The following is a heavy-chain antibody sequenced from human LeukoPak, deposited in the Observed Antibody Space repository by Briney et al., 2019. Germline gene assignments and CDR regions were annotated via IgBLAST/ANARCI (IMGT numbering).Heavy chain of an antibody. CDR3: VREKNDIVLTSYYFDY. D-gene: IGHD5-12*01. J-gene: IGHJ4*02. V-gene: IGHV3-53*01. CDR1: GFTVSSNY. CDR2: IYTSGGT. Sequence: GGSLRLSCAASGFTVSSNYMSWVRQAPGKGLEWVSVIYTSGGTYYADSVKGRFTISRDNSRNTLFLQMNSLRAEDTAVYYCVREKNDIVLTSYYFDYWGQGTLVTVSS.